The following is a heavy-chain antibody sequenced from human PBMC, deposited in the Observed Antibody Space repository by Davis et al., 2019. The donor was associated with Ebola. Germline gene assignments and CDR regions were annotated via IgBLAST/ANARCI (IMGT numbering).Heavy chain of an antibody. CDR3: ARNAKNLVWFGESSPSLDP. V-gene: IGHV3-48*04. D-gene: IGHD3-10*01. Sequence: GESLKISCAVSGFTFSTYSMNWVRQAPGKGLEWVSYISRSSGTIYYAHSVKGRFTISRDNAKNSLYLQMSSLRAEDTAVYYCARNAKNLVWFGESSPSLDPWGQGTLVTVSS. CDR2: ISRSSGTI. CDR1: GFTFSTYS. J-gene: IGHJ5*02.